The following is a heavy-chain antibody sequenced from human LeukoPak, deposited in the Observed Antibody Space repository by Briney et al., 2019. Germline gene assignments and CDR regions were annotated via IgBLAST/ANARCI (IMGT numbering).Heavy chain of an antibody. CDR1: GYTFTSYY. V-gene: IGHV1-46*01. J-gene: IGHJ4*02. D-gene: IGHD4-11*01. CDR3: ARHKEVGDYHYFDY. Sequence: ASVKVSCKASGYTFTSYYMHWVRQAPGQGLEWMGRINPSGGSTSYTQKFQGRVTMTRDTSTTTVYMELSSLRSQDTAVYYCARHKEVGDYHYFDYWGQGTLVTVSS. CDR2: INPSGGST.